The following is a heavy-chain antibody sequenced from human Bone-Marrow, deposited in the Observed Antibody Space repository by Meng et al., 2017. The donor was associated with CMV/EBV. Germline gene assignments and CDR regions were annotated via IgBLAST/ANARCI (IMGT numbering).Heavy chain of an antibody. CDR3: ARAPAAMRPDY. D-gene: IGHD2-2*01. CDR1: GFTFSDYY. V-gene: IGHV3-11*01. J-gene: IGHJ4*02. CDR2: ISSRGTTI. Sequence: GESLKISCAASGFTFSDYYMSWIRQAPGKGLECVSYISSRGTTIEYADSVKGRFTISRDNANTSLYLQMNSLGAEDTAVYYCARAPAAMRPDYWGQGTLVTVSS.